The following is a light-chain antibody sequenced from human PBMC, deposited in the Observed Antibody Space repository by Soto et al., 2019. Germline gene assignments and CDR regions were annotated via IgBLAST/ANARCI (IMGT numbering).Light chain of an antibody. CDR3: QQYNSLWT. V-gene: IGKV1-5*01. J-gene: IGKJ1*01. CDR1: QSISRW. CDR2: DVS. Sequence: DVRMTQSPSSLSASVGDRVTITCRASQSISRWVAWYQQKPGKAPKVLIYDVSSLESGVPSRFSGSGSGTEFTLTISSLQPDDLATYYCQQYNSLWTFGQGTKVDIK.